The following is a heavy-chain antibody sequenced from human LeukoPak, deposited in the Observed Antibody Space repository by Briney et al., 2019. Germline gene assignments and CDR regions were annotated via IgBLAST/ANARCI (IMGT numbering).Heavy chain of an antibody. CDR1: GGSISSYY. D-gene: IGHD6-6*01. J-gene: IGHJ4*02. CDR3: ARLTRLSTSPDRHYFDY. V-gene: IGHV4-4*09. Sequence: PSETLSLTCTVSGGSISSYYWSWIRQPPGKGLEWIGYIYTSRGTNYIPSLKSRVTISIDTSKSQFSLKLSSVTAADTAVYYCARLTRLSTSPDRHYFDYWGQGTLVTVSS. CDR2: IYTSRGT.